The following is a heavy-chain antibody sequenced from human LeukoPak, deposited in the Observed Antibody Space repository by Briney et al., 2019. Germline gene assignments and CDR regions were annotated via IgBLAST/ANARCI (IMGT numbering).Heavy chain of an antibody. Sequence: PGWSVRLSCAASGFTFSDYYMSWIRQAPGKGLGWVSYINRSGSGLLYTDSVKGRFTISRDNAKNSLYLQMNSLRAEDTAVYYCARDEGRKYCSSTSCAGDYWGQGTLVTVSS. J-gene: IGHJ4*02. CDR3: ARDEGRKYCSSTSCAGDY. CDR2: INRSGSGL. V-gene: IGHV3-11*04. D-gene: IGHD2-2*01. CDR1: GFTFSDYY.